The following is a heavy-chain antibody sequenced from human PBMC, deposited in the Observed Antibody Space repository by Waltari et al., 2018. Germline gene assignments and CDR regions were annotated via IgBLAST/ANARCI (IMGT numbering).Heavy chain of an antibody. J-gene: IGHJ3*01. Sequence: QVQLVQSGPEVQKTGASVQVSCKASGASVNANFVPRVRQGPGQGPQWMGWVTPKSGATKYAPKFQGRVSMTRDTSITTLYLELSGLRSDDTAIYYCARGLQTRKSGTYLNPFDLWGQGTKVTVSS. CDR1: GASVNANF. V-gene: IGHV1-2*02. CDR3: ARGLQTRKSGTYLNPFDL. D-gene: IGHD1-26*01. CDR2: VTPKSGAT.